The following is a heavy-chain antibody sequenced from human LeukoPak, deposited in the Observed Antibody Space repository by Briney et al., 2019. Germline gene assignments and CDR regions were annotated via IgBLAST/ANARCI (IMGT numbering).Heavy chain of an antibody. V-gene: IGHV3-33*01. CDR3: ASGDKYSSSSEFDY. CDR1: GFTFSSYG. CDR2: IWYDGSNK. J-gene: IGHJ4*02. Sequence: GGSLRLSCAASGFTFSSYGMHGVRQAPGKGLGGVAVIWYDGSNKYYADSVKGRFTISRDNSKNTLYLQMNSLRAEDTAVYYCASGDKYSSSSEFDYWGQGTLVTVSS. D-gene: IGHD6-6*01.